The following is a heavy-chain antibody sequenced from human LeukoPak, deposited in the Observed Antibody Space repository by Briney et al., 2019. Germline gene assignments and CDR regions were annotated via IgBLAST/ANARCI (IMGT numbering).Heavy chain of an antibody. CDR1: GIIFSDYW. J-gene: IGHJ4*02. Sequence: GGSLRLSCAVSGIIFSDYWMSWVRQAPGKGLEWVANIKHDSSEKYYVDSVKGRFTISRDNAKNSLYLQMNSLRAEDTAVYYCVNDLARRGGYWGQGTLATVSA. V-gene: IGHV3-7*01. CDR2: IKHDSSEK. CDR3: VNDLARRGGY. D-gene: IGHD3-16*01.